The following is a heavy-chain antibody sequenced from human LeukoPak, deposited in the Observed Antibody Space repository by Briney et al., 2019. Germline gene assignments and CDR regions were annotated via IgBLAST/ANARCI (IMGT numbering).Heavy chain of an antibody. V-gene: IGHV4-39*07. CDR3: ARDLGGYSYGEPRLDLDY. Sequence: SETLSLTCTVSGGSISSSSYYWGWIRQPPGKGLEWIGSIYYSGSTYYNPSLKSRVTISVDTSKNQFSLKLSSVTAADTAVYYCARDLGGYSYGEPRLDLDYWGQGTLVTVSS. D-gene: IGHD5-18*01. CDR2: IYYSGST. J-gene: IGHJ4*02. CDR1: GGSISSSSYY.